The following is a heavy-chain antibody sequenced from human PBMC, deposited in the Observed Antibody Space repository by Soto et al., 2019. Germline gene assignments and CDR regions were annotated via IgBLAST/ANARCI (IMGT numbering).Heavy chain of an antibody. V-gene: IGHV1-2*02. CDR3: ARVISPAGDY. J-gene: IGHJ4*02. CDR1: GYSFTDYY. CDR2: INPTSGGT. Sequence: QVQLVQSEAEVKKPGASVKVSCTASGYSFTDYYLHWVRQAPGQGLEWLGWINPTSGGTNYAQRFEDRVNLTRDTSLGTAYLELTSLRSDDTAVYYCARVISPAGDYWGQGTLVTVSS.